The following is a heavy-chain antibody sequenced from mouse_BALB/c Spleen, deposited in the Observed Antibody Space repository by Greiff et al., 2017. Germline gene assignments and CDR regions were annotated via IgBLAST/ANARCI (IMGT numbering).Heavy chain of an antibody. CDR1: GYTFSSYW. D-gene: IGHD2-14*01. Sequence: QVQLQQSGAELMKPGASVKISCKATGYTFSSYWIEWVKQRPGHGLEWIGEILPGSGSTNYNEKYKGKATFTADTSSNTAYMQLSSLTSEDSAVYYCARRENYRYDVGGFDYWGQGTTLTVSS. V-gene: IGHV1-9*01. CDR2: ILPGSGST. CDR3: ARRENYRYDVGGFDY. J-gene: IGHJ2*01.